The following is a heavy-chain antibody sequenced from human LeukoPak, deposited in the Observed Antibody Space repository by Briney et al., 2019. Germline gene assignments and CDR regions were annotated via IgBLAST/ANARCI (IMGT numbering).Heavy chain of an antibody. Sequence: AGSLRLSCAASGFTFSSYAMHWVRQAPGKGLEWVAVISYDGSNKYYADSVKGRFTISRDNSKNTLYLQRNSLRAEDTAVYYCARPDYYDSSGYSYWGQGTLVTVSS. J-gene: IGHJ4*02. D-gene: IGHD3-22*01. V-gene: IGHV3-30-3*01. CDR2: ISYDGSNK. CDR3: ARPDYYDSSGYSY. CDR1: GFTFSSYA.